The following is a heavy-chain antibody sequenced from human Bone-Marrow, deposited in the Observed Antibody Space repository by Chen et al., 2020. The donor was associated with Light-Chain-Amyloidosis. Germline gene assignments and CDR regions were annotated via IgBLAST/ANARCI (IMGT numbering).Heavy chain of an antibody. CDR1: GYTFPNYW. CDR3: ARRRDGYNFDY. J-gene: IGHJ4*02. CDR2: IYPDDSDA. Sequence: EVQLEQSGPEAKKPGESLKISCKGAGYTFPNYWIGWVRQMPGNGLEWMVVIYPDDSDARYSPSFEGQVTISADKSITTAYLQWRSLKASDTAMYYCARRRDGYNFDYWGQGTLVTVSS. V-gene: IGHV5-51*01. D-gene: IGHD5-12*01.